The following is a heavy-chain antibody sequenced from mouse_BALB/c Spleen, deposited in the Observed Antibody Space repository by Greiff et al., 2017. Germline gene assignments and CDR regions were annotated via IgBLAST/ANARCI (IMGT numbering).Heavy chain of an antibody. CDR2: INPYNDGT. D-gene: IGHD1-1*01. CDR1: GYTFTSYV. V-gene: IGHV1-14*01. Sequence: VQLKQSGPELVKPGASVKMSCKASGYTFTSYVMHWVKQKPGQGLEWIGYINPYNDGTKYNEKFKGKATLTSDKSSSTAYMELSSLTSEDSAVYYCARGGYYYGSSTWFAYWGQGTLVTVSA. J-gene: IGHJ3*01. CDR3: ARGGYYYGSSTWFAY.